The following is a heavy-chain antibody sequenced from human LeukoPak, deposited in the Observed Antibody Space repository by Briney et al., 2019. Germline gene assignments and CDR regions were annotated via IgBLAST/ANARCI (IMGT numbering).Heavy chain of an antibody. Sequence: SETLSLTCSVSGGSISRDDYYWSWVRQPPGKGLEWIAYIYHTGSTYYNPSLKSRVTMSVDTSKNQFSLNLSSVTAADTAVYYCARHVEGVRFTTFLAYWGQGTLVTVSS. CDR1: GGSISRDDYY. J-gene: IGHJ4*02. CDR3: ARHVEGVRFTTFLAY. D-gene: IGHD3-9*01. CDR2: IYHTGST. V-gene: IGHV4-30-4*01.